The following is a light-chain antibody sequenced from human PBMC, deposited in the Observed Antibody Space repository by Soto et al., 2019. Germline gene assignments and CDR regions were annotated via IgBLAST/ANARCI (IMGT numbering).Light chain of an antibody. CDR3: QQYSLSPLT. CDR1: QSIFSSY. J-gene: IGKJ4*01. V-gene: IGKV3-20*01. Sequence: EIVLTQSPGTLSLSPGESATLSCRASQSIFSSYLAWYQQKPGQAPRLLIYGASSRATGIPDRFSGDGSGTDFTLKISSLEPEDFAVYYCQQYSLSPLTFGGATKVDIK. CDR2: GAS.